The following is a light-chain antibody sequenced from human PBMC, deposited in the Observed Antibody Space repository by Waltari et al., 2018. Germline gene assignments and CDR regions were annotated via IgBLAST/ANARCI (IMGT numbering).Light chain of an antibody. J-gene: IGKJ1*01. CDR1: QSVGRT. CDR2: DAS. V-gene: IGKV3-20*01. CDR3: QKYGTRPAT. Sequence: EIVLTQSPASLSLSPGDRATLSCRASQSVGRTLAWYQPRPGQAPRLLIYDASSRATGIPDRLSGSGSGTDFSLTISRLEPEDFAVYYCQKYGTRPATFGQGTKVEVK.